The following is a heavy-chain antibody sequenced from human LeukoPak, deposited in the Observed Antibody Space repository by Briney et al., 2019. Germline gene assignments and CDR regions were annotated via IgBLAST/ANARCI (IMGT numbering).Heavy chain of an antibody. Sequence: PGGSLRLSCAASGFSVSSTDMSWVRDAPGNGLYCGSVTFSGGSPNYADSVKGRFTNSRDNSKNTLYLQMNSLRPEDTAVYYCSSGKRDVSGWYSAYYWGQGTQVTVSS. J-gene: IGHJ4*02. CDR1: GFSVSSTD. V-gene: IGHV3-66*01. CDR2: TFSGGSP. CDR3: SSGKRDVSGWYSAYY. D-gene: IGHD6-19*01.